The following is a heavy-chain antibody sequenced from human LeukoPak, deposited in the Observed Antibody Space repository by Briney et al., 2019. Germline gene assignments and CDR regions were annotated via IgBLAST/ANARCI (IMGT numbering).Heavy chain of an antibody. D-gene: IGHD5-12*01. CDR3: ARDLGGYDDAFDI. CDR1: GGSISSGDYY. J-gene: IGHJ3*02. CDR2: IYYSGST. V-gene: IGHV4-30-4*01. Sequence: SETLSLTCTVSGGSISSGDYYWSWIRQPPGKGLEWIGYIYYSGSTYYNPSLKSRVTISVDRSKNQFSLKLSSVTAADTAVYYCARDLGGYDDAFDIWGQGTMVTVSS.